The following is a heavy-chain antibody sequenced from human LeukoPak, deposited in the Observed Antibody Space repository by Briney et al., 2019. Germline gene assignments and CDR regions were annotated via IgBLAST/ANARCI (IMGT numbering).Heavy chain of an antibody. D-gene: IGHD2-2*02. V-gene: IGHV3-43D*03. Sequence: QPGGSLRLSCAASGFTFDDYAMHWVSQAPGKGLEGVSLISWDGGSTYYADSVKGRFTISRDNSKNSLYLQMNSLRSEDTALHYCAKDMSLGYCSSTSCYTFDYWGQGTLVTASS. CDR3: AKDMSLGYCSSTSCYTFDY. J-gene: IGHJ4*02. CDR2: ISWDGGST. CDR1: GFTFDDYA.